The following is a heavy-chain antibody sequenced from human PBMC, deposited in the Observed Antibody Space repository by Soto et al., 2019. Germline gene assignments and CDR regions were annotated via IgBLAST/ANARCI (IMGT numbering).Heavy chain of an antibody. CDR3: ARRLVDTAMVWAAFDI. V-gene: IGHV5-10-1*01. CDR2: IDPSDSYT. D-gene: IGHD5-18*01. J-gene: IGHJ3*02. CDR1: GYSFTSYW. Sequence: PGESLKISCKGSGYSFTSYWISWVRQMPGKGLEWMGRIDPSDSYTNYSPSFQGHVTISADKSISTAYLQWSSLKASDTAMYYCARRLVDTAMVWAAFDIWGQGTMVTVSS.